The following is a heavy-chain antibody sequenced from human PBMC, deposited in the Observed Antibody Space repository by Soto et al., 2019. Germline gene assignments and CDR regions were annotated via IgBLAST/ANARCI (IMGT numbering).Heavy chain of an antibody. CDR3: VKTYGSMNWFDL. V-gene: IGHV4-39*01. CDR1: GASITGSRYY. CDR2: IYHIGSP. J-gene: IGHJ5*02. D-gene: IGHD3-10*01. Sequence: SETLSLTCTVSGASITGSRYYWGWIRQPPGKGLEWIGTIYHIGSPYYNPSLKSRLTMSVDTAKKQVSLRLTSVTAADTAVYYCVKTYGSMNWFDLWGQGTLVTVSS.